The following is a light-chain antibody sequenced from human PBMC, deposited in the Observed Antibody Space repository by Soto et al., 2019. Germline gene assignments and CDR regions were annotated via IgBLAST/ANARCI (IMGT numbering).Light chain of an antibody. J-gene: IGKJ3*01. CDR2: AAS. V-gene: IGKV1-9*01. Sequence: IQLTQSPSFLSASVGDRVTITCRASQDISDYLAWYQQKPGKAPKLLIYAASVLPGGVPSGFSGSGSGTEYALTITILQPEDFATYYCQQLISYPFTFGPGTKLDI. CDR3: QQLISYPFT. CDR1: QDISDY.